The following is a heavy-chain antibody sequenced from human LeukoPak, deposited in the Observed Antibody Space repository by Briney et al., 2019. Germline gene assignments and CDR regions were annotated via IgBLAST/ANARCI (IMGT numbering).Heavy chain of an antibody. CDR3: ASYGRGRSFDY. Sequence: GSSVKVSCKASGGTFSSYAISWVRQAPGQGLEWMGWISAYNGNTNYAQKLQGRVTMTTDTSTSTAYMELRSLRSDDTAVYYCASYGRGRSFDYWGQGTLVTVSS. CDR1: GGTFSSYA. CDR2: ISAYNGNT. V-gene: IGHV1-18*01. D-gene: IGHD1-26*01. J-gene: IGHJ4*02.